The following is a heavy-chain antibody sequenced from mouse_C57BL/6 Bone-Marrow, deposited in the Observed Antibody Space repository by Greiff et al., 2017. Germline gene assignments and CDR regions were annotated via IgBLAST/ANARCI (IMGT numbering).Heavy chain of an antibody. J-gene: IGHJ1*03. CDR3: ARNGGWLLRGGYFDV. D-gene: IGHD2-3*01. CDR1: GFSLTSYA. CDR2: IWTGGGT. Sequence: QVQLKESGPGLVAPSQSLSITCTVSGFSLTSYAISWVRQPPGKGLEWLGVIWTGGGTNSNSALKSRPSISKDNAKSQVFLKMNSLQTDDTARYYCARNGGWLLRGGYFDVWGTGTTVTVSS. V-gene: IGHV2-9-1*01.